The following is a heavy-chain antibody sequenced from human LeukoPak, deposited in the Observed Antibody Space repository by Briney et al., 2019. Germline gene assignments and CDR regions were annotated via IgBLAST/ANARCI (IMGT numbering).Heavy chain of an antibody. CDR3: ARGGNDYVWGSYLITIDY. J-gene: IGHJ4*02. CDR2: ISSSSSYI. V-gene: IGHV3-21*01. D-gene: IGHD3-16*02. Sequence: GGSLRLSCAASGFTFSDYYRNWVRQAPGKGLEWVSSISSSSSYIYYADSVKGRFTISRDNAKNSLYLQMNSLRAEDTAAYYCARGGNDYVWGSYLITIDYWGQGTLVTVSS. CDR1: GFTFSDYY.